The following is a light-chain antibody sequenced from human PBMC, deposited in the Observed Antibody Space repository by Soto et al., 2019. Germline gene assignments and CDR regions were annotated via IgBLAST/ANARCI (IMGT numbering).Light chain of an antibody. CDR1: QSVLYSSNNKNY. J-gene: IGKJ2*01. Sequence: DIVMTQSPDSLAVSLGETATINCKSSQSVLYSSNNKNYLAWYQQKPGQPPKLLIYWASTRESGVPDRFSGSGSGTDFTLTISSLQAEDVAVYSCQQYYTPPYTFGQGTKLEIK. CDR2: WAS. CDR3: QQYYTPPYT. V-gene: IGKV4-1*01.